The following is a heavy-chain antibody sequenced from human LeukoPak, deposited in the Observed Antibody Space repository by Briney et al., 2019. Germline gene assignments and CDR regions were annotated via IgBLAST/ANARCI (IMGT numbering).Heavy chain of an antibody. J-gene: IGHJ3*02. CDR1: GYTFSGYY. Sequence: ASVKVSCKASGYTFSGYYMHWVRQAPGQGLEWMGWINPNNGGTKYAQKFQGRVTMTRDTSISTAYMELRRLRSDDTAVYYCAREYSSGWNDVFDIWGQGTMVTVSS. D-gene: IGHD6-19*01. V-gene: IGHV1-2*02. CDR3: AREYSSGWNDVFDI. CDR2: INPNNGGT.